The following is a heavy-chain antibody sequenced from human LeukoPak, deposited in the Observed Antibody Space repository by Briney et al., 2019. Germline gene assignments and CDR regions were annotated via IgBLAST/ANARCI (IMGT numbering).Heavy chain of an antibody. Sequence: GGSLRLSCVVSGFTFSGNWMHWVRQGPGKGLMCVARIKKDGTYRDYADSVKGRFTMSRDNVKNTSYLQMNSLRVEDTAVYYCARDPRNVGLAPWGQGTLVTVSS. D-gene: IGHD2-15*01. J-gene: IGHJ5*02. V-gene: IGHV3-74*01. CDR1: GFTFSGNW. CDR3: ARDPRNVGLAP. CDR2: IKKDGTYR.